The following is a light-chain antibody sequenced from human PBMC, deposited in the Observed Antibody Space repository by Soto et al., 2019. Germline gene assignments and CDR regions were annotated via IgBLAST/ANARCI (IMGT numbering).Light chain of an antibody. V-gene: IGKV3-20*01. CDR3: QHYVTSLTT. J-gene: IGKJ1*01. Sequence: VLTKYTGTLSLSPGERATLSCGASQSVTSNYLAWYQQKPGQAPRLLIFGASIRVTGIPDRFIGSGSGTDFTLTISRLEPEDVAVYYCQHYVTSLTTFGQVT. CDR1: QSVTSNY. CDR2: GAS.